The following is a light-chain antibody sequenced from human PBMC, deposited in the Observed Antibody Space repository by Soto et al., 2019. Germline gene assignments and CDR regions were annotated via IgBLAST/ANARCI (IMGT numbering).Light chain of an antibody. CDR2: SAS. CDR1: QSVSGW. V-gene: IGKV1-5*03. CDR3: QQYESYHLT. J-gene: IGKJ4*01. Sequence: DIQMAQSPSTLSASVGDRVTITCRASQSVSGWLAWYQQKPGKAPELLIYSASTVETGVPSRFSGSGSGTEFTLNISRLRPADFANYYCQQYESYHLTLGGGTKV.